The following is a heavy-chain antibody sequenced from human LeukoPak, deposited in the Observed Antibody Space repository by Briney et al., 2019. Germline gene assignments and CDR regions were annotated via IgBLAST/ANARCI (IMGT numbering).Heavy chain of an antibody. CDR2: IYSSGDI. CDR3: ARQPPNTASFDY. V-gene: IGHV4-61*01. D-gene: IGHD2-21*02. CDR1: GGSINSGSYY. Sequence: SQTLSLTCTVSGGSINSGSYYWSWIRQTPGMGLEWIGYIYSSGDINYNPSLTSRLTMSVDTSNNQVSLKLSSVTAADTAVYFCARQPPNTASFDYWGQGTLVTVSS. J-gene: IGHJ4*02.